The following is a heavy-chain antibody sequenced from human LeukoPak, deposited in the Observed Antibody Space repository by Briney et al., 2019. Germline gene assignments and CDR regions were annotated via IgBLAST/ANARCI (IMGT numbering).Heavy chain of an antibody. CDR3: VRDGGVSGYDLLDY. J-gene: IGHJ4*02. CDR2: INQDGSKE. D-gene: IGHD5-12*01. V-gene: IGHV3-7*01. Sequence: GSLRLSCAASGFTFSNYWMTWVRQAPGKGLEWGAHINQDGSKEYYMDSVKARFTISRDDAKNSLSLQMNSLRAEDTAVYYCVRDGGVSGYDLLDYWGQGTLVTVSS. CDR1: GFTFSNYW.